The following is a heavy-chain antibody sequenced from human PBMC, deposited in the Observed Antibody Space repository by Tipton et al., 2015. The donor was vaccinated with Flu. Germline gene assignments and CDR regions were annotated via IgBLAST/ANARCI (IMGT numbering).Heavy chain of an antibody. V-gene: IGHV4-4*07. CDR2: IYTSGST. J-gene: IGHJ4*02. Sequence: GLVKPSETLSLTCTVSGGSISSYYWSWIRQPAGKGLEWIGRIYTSGSTNYNPSLKSRVTMSVDTSKNQFSLKLSSVTAADTAVYYCARGDYSLEDYGDYGLNTMYYFDYWGQGTLVTVSS. CDR1: GGSISSYY. D-gene: IGHD4-17*01. CDR3: ARGDYSLEDYGDYGLNTMYYFDY.